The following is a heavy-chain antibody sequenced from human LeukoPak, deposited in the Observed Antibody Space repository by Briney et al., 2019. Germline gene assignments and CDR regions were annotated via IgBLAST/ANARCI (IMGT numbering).Heavy chain of an antibody. CDR3: VSGTNGYPSWYFDL. CDR2: IITSSSYR. V-gene: IGHV3-21*01. Sequence: KPGGSLRLSCAASGFTFSSYDMNWVRQAPGKGLEWVSIITSSSYRYHGDSVKGRFTISREYAKNSLYLQMKSLIDEDTAVYYCVSGTNGYPSWYFDLWGRGTLVTVSS. D-gene: IGHD2-8*01. J-gene: IGHJ2*01. CDR1: GFTFSSYD.